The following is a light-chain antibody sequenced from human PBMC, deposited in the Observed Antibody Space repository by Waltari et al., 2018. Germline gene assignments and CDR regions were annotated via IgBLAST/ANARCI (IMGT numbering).Light chain of an antibody. J-gene: IGLJ3*02. CDR3: AVWESSLSVWT. CDR2: DNK. CDR1: TSHIGSNF. V-gene: IGLV1-51*01. Sequence: QSVLTQPPSVSAAPGQRVTISCSGSTSHIGSNFVSWYQHLPGAAPTLLIYDNKKRASEIPARFSGSKSAASATLDITGLQTGDEGTYYCAVWESSLSVWTFGGGTKLTVL.